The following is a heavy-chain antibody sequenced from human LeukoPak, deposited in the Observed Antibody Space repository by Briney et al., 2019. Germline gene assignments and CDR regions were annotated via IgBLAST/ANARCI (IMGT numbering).Heavy chain of an antibody. CDR2: ISYDGSNK. CDR3: AREGIAAAGTVY. J-gene: IGHJ4*02. CDR1: GFTFRSYD. Sequence: PGRSLRLSCAASGFTFRSYDMHWVRQAPGKGLQWVAVISYDGSNKYHTDSVKGRFTISRDNSKNTLYLQMNSLRAEDTAVYYCAREGIAAAGTVYWGQGTLVTVSS. D-gene: IGHD6-13*01. V-gene: IGHV3-30*03.